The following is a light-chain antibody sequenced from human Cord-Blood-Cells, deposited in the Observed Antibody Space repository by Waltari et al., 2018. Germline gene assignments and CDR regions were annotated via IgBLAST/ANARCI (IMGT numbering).Light chain of an antibody. CDR3: STHTRRNISV. J-gene: IGLJ3*02. CDR1: GSDVGGFNY. Sequence: QSALTEPASVSGSPGQAITISCNGTGSDVGGFNYVSWYQQHPGKAPKLRICDVNTRPSPCLRLFSGSNSGTTAPPTISGIQAEAEADFYSSTHTRRNISVFGGRT. V-gene: IGLV2-14*01. CDR2: DVN.